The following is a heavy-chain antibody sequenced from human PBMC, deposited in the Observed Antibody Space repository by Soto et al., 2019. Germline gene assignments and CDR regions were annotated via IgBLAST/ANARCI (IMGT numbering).Heavy chain of an antibody. CDR3: TTDLRWEVNFDY. J-gene: IGHJ4*02. V-gene: IGHV3-15*07. Sequence: EVQLVESGGGLVEPGESLRLSCVVSGLTFTNAWMNWVRQAPGKGLEWVGRLRGETDGETADYAAPLKGRFTISRDESRNTLYLQMKSLKTEDTAVYYCTTDLRWEVNFDYWGQGTLVTVSS. CDR2: LRGETDGETA. CDR1: GLTFTNAW. D-gene: IGHD1-26*01.